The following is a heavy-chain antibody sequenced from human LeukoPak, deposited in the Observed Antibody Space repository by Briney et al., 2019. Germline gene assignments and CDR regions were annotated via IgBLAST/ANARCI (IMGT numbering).Heavy chain of an antibody. J-gene: IGHJ6*02. D-gene: IGHD3-22*01. CDR3: ARAYDSSGYYYYGMDV. CDR2: ISYDGSNK. Sequence: GGSLRLSCAASGFTFSSYAMHWVRQAPGKGLEWVAVISYDGSNKYYADSVKGRFTISRDNSKNTLYLQMNSLRAEDTAVYYCARAYDSSGYYYYGMDVRGQGTTVTVSS. V-gene: IGHV3-30-3*01. CDR1: GFTFSSYA.